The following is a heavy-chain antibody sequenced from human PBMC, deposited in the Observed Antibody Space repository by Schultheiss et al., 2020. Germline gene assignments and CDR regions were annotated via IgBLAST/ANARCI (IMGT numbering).Heavy chain of an antibody. V-gene: IGHV3-53*01. CDR3: ARDQVSGWVHGMDV. J-gene: IGHJ6*02. CDR1: GFTFSSYS. Sequence: GGSLRLSCAASGFTFSSYSMNWVRQAPGKGLEWVSVIYSGGSTYYADSVKGRFTISRDNSKNTLYLQMNSLRAEDTAVYYCARDQVSGWVHGMDVWGQGTTVTVSS. CDR2: IYSGGST. D-gene: IGHD6-19*01.